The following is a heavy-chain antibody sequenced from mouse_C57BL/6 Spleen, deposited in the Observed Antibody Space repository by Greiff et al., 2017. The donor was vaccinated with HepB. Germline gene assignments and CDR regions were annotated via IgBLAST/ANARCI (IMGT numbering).Heavy chain of an antibody. J-gene: IGHJ2*01. CDR1: GYSITSGYY. Sequence: ESGPGLVKPSQSLSLTCSVPGYSITSGYYWNWIRQFPGNKLEWMGYISYDGSNNYNPSLKNRISITRDTSKNQFFLKLNSVTTEDTATYYCARYPYYFDYWGQGTTLTVSS. CDR2: ISYDGSN. V-gene: IGHV3-6*01. CDR3: ARYPYYFDY.